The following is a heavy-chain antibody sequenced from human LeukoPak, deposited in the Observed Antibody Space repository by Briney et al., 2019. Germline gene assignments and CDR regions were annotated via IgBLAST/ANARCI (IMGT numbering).Heavy chain of an antibody. Sequence: PGGSLRLSCAASGFDFSSYSMNWVRQAPGKGLEWISYITISSKTIHYADSVKGRFTVSRDNAKKSLYLQMNSLRAEDTAVYYCARAGYSSSWLLYWGQGTLVTVSS. J-gene: IGHJ4*02. CDR3: ARAGYSSSWLLY. D-gene: IGHD6-13*01. CDR1: GFDFSSYS. V-gene: IGHV3-48*04. CDR2: ITISSKTI.